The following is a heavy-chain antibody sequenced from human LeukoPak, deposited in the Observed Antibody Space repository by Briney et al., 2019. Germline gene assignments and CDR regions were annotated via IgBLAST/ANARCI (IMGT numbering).Heavy chain of an antibody. J-gene: IGHJ5*02. Sequence: ASVKVSCKASGYTFTGYYMHWVRQAPGQGLEWMGWINPNSGGTNYAQKFQGRVTMTRDTSISTACIELSRLRTDDTAVYYCARDLGSRGVIITGWFDPWGQGTLVTVSS. V-gene: IGHV1-2*02. CDR2: INPNSGGT. CDR3: ARDLGSRGVIITGWFDP. D-gene: IGHD3-10*01. CDR1: GYTFTGYY.